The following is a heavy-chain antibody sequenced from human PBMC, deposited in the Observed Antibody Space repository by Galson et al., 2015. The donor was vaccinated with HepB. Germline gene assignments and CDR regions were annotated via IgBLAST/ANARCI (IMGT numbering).Heavy chain of an antibody. D-gene: IGHD3-9*01. V-gene: IGHV3-33*01. Sequence: SLRLSCAASGFTFSRSGMHWVRQAPGKGLEWVAFIWFDGNNEDYADSVKGRFTISKDNSKNTLYLQMDSLRVEDTAVYYCARDLTGRIENWGLGTLVTVSS. CDR2: IWFDGNNE. CDR3: ARDLTGRIEN. CDR1: GFTFSRSG. J-gene: IGHJ4*02.